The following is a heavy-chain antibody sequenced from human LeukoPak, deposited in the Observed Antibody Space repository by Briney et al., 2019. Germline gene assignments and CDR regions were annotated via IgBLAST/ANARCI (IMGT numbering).Heavy chain of an antibody. D-gene: IGHD3-16*01. CDR3: AKGGSGGESEY. Sequence: GGSLRLSCAVSGFTFSSYGMHWVRQAPGKGLEWVAVIWYDGSNKYYAGSVKGRFTISRDNSKNTLYLQMGSLRAEDTAVYYCAKGGSGGESEYWGQGTLVTVSS. V-gene: IGHV3-33*06. CDR1: GFTFSSYG. CDR2: IWYDGSNK. J-gene: IGHJ4*02.